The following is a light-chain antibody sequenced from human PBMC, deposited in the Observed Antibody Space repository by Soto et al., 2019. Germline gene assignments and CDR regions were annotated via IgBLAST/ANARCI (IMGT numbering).Light chain of an antibody. CDR3: QQSYSTPWG. CDR1: QSISSY. V-gene: IGKV1-39*01. CDR2: AAS. Sequence: DIQMTQSPSSLSASVGDRVTITCRASQSISSYLNWYQQKPGKDPKLLIYAASSLQSGVPSRFSGSGSGTDFTLTISSLQPEDFATYYCQQSYSTPWGFGQGTKVEIK. J-gene: IGKJ1*01.